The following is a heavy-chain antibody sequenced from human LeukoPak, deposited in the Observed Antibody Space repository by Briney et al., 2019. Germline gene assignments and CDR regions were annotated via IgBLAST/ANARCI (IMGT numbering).Heavy chain of an antibody. CDR2: IYYSGSA. CDR1: RGSISSGGHY. V-gene: IGHV4-31*03. D-gene: IGHD5/OR15-5a*01. Sequence: SQTLSLTCTVPRGSISSGGHYWSWLRQHPAKGLGWIGYIYYSGSAYYNPSLESRVTISIDTSKNQFSLKLTSVTAADTAVYFCARGTLRLFDYWGQGTLVTVSS. CDR3: ARGTLRLFDY. J-gene: IGHJ4*02.